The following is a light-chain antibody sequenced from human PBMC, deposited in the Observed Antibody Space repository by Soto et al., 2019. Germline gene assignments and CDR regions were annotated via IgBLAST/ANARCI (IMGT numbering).Light chain of an antibody. J-gene: IGKJ1*01. CDR3: QQSYSTPVT. Sequence: DIQMTQSPSSLSASVGDRVTITCRASQSISSYLNWYQQKPGKAPKLLIYAASSLQSGVPSRFSGSGSGTDFTLTISSRQPEDFATYYCQQSYSTPVTFGQGTKVDIK. CDR2: AAS. CDR1: QSISSY. V-gene: IGKV1-39*01.